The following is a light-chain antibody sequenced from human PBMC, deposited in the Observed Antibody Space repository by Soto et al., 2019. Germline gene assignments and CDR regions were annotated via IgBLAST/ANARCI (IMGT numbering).Light chain of an antibody. J-gene: IGLJ2*01. V-gene: IGLV2-14*01. Sequence: QSVLTQPASVSGSPGQSITISCSGTSSDIGAYNYVSWYQQRPGKAPKLMIYEVSNRPSGVSNRFSGSKSGNTASLTISGLQADDEADYYCSSYTTSSTVGVFGGGTKVTVL. CDR2: EVS. CDR1: SSDIGAYNY. CDR3: SSYTTSSTVGV.